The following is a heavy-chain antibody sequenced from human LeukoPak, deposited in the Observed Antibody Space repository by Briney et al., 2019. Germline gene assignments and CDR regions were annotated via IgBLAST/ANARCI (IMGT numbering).Heavy chain of an antibody. Sequence: PGGSLRLSCAASGFTFSSYGMHWVRQAPGKGLEWVAVIWYDGSNKYYADSVKGRFTISRDNSKNTLYLQMNSLRAEDTAVYYCARDQSSYYDSSGYFSHWGQGTLVTVSS. J-gene: IGHJ4*02. V-gene: IGHV3-33*01. D-gene: IGHD3-22*01. CDR3: ARDQSSYYDSSGYFSH. CDR1: GFTFSSYG. CDR2: IWYDGSNK.